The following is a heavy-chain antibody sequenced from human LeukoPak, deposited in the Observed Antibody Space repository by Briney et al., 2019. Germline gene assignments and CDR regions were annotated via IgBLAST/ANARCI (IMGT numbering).Heavy chain of an antibody. CDR1: GFTVSNNY. V-gene: IGHV3-53*01. J-gene: IGHJ4*02. CDR3: ARGPGISWLKY. Sequence: GGSLRLSCAASGFTVSNNYMSWVRQAPGKGLEWVSIIYDGGRTYYADSVRGRFTISRDHSKNMLYLQMSSLRAEDTAVYYCARGPGISWLKYWGQGTLVTVSS. CDR2: IYDGGRT. D-gene: IGHD1-14*01.